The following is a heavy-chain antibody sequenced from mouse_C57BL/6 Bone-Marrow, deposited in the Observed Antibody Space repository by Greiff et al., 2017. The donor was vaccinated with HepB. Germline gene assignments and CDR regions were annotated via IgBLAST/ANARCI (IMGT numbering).Heavy chain of an antibody. Sequence: QVQLQQSGPELVKPGASVKISCKASGYAFSSSWMNWVKQRPGKGLEWIGRIYPGDGDTNYNGKFKGKATLTADKSSSTAYMQLSSLTSEDSAVYFGARGRDGSHSWGTGTTVTVSS. J-gene: IGHJ1*03. CDR3: ARGRDGSHS. CDR1: GYAFSSSW. D-gene: IGHD1-1*01. V-gene: IGHV1-82*01. CDR2: IYPGDGDT.